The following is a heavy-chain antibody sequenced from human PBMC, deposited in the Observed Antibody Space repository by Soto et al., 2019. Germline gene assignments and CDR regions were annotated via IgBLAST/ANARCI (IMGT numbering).Heavy chain of an antibody. J-gene: IGHJ6*02. D-gene: IGHD2-2*01. CDR1: GVTFSSYA. CDR2: IIPIFGTA. CDR3: ARDCSSTSCPPEYYYYGMDV. Sequence: SVKVSCKASGVTFSSYAISWVRQAPGQGLEWMGGIIPIFGTANYAQKFQGRVTITADESTSTAYMELSSLRSEDTAVYYCARDCSSTSCPPEYYYYGMDVWGQGTTVTVSS. V-gene: IGHV1-69*13.